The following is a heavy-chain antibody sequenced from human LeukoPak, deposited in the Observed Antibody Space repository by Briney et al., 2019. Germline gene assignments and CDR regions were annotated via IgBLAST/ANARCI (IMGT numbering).Heavy chain of an antibody. D-gene: IGHD3-22*01. CDR3: ARGEDYYDSSGYYGY. J-gene: IGHJ4*02. CDR1: GFTFSSYA. Sequence: GGFLRLSCAASGFTFSSYAMSWVRQAPGKGLEWVAVISYDGSNKYYADSVKGRFTISRDNSKNTLYLQMNSLRAEDTAVYYCARGEDYYDSSGYYGYWGQGTLVTVSS. CDR2: ISYDGSNK. V-gene: IGHV3-30-3*01.